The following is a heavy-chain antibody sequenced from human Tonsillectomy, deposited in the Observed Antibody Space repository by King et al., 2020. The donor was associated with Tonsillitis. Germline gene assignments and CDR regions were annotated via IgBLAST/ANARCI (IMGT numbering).Heavy chain of an antibody. CDR2: ITPMFGTT. J-gene: IGHJ1*01. CDR1: GGTFSPYA. Sequence: MQLVQSGAEVKKPGSSVKVSCKASGGTFSPYAFTWVRQAPGQGLECMGGITPMFGTTNYAQKFQGRVTLTADESTSTAYMGLSSLRSEDTAVYYCARGRSGYSIEHWGQGSPVTVS. CDR3: ARGRSGYSIEH. D-gene: IGHD3-3*01. V-gene: IGHV1-69*01.